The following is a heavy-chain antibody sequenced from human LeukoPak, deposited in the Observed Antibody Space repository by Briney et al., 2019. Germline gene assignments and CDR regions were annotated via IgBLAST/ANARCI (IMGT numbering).Heavy chain of an antibody. CDR3: ARDLGFGETHDY. V-gene: IGHV1-18*01. J-gene: IGHJ4*02. CDR2: ISAYNGNT. Sequence: VASVKVSCKASVYTFTSYGISWVRQAPGQGLEWMGWISAYNGNTNYAQKLQGRVTMTTDTSTSTAYMELRILRSDDTAGYYCARDLGFGETHDYWGQGTLVTVSS. D-gene: IGHD3-10*01. CDR1: VYTFTSYG.